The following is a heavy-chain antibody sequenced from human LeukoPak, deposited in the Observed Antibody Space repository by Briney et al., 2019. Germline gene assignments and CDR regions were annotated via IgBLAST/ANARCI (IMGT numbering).Heavy chain of an antibody. CDR3: VSFYETY. V-gene: IGHV3-74*01. D-gene: IGHD2/OR15-2a*01. Sequence: GGSLRLSCAASGNYWMHWVRQAPGKGLVWVSHINSDGSWTSYAGSVKGRFTISKDNAKNTVYLQMNSLRAEDTAVYYCVSFYETYWGRGTLVTVSS. CDR1: GNYW. J-gene: IGHJ4*02. CDR2: INSDGSWT.